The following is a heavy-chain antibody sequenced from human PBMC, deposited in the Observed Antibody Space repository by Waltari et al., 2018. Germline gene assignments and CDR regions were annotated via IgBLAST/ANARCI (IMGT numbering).Heavy chain of an antibody. CDR2: IYYSGST. CDR1: GGSISSYY. D-gene: IGHD6-13*01. Sequence: QVQLQESGPGLVKPSETLSLTCTVAGGSISSYYWSWIRQPPGKGLGWIGYIYYSGSTNYNPPLKSRVPISVDTSKNQFSLKLGSGTAADTAVYCCARVSGDSSSWYAAFAYWGQGTLVTVSS. CDR3: ARVSGDSSSWYAAFAY. V-gene: IGHV4-59*01. J-gene: IGHJ4*02.